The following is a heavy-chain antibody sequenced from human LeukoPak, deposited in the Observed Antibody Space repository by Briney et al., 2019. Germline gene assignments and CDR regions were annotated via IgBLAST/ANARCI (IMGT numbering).Heavy chain of an antibody. CDR3: ARTGYSSSWAVDY. CDR1: GYSFTSYW. Sequence: GASLKISCKGSGYSFTSYWIAWVRQMPGKGLEWMGIIYPGDSDTRYSPSFQGQVTITADKSISTAYLQWSSLKASDNAMYYCARTGYSSSWAVDYWGQGTLVTVSS. CDR2: IYPGDSDT. V-gene: IGHV5-51*01. J-gene: IGHJ4*02. D-gene: IGHD6-13*01.